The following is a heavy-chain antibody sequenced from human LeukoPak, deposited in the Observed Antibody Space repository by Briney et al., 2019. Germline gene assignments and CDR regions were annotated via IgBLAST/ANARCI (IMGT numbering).Heavy chain of an antibody. CDR2: IYYSGST. V-gene: IGHV4-39*01. J-gene: IGHJ4*02. CDR1: GGSISGSSYY. Sequence: SETLSLTCTVSGGSISGSSYYWGWIRQPPGKGLEWIGSIYYSGSTYYNPSLKSRVTISADTSTNEFSLKLRSVTAADTAMYYCARDHGDFVQHDWGQGTLVTVSS. D-gene: IGHD4-17*01. CDR3: ARDHGDFVQHD.